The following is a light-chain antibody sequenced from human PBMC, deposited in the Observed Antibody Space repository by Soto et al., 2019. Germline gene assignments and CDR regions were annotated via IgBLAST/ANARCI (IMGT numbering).Light chain of an antibody. CDR2: DAS. CDR1: QSVSSW. Sequence: IQMTQSPSTLSASVGDRVSITCRASQSVSSWLAWYQQKPGKAPKLLIYDASGLESGVPSRFSGSGSGTEFTLTISSLQPDDFATYYCQQYNSYAWTFGQGTKVDIK. V-gene: IGKV1-5*01. J-gene: IGKJ1*01. CDR3: QQYNSYAWT.